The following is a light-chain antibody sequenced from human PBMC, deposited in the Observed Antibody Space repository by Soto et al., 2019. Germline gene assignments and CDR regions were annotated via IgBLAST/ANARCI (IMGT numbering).Light chain of an antibody. Sequence: QSALTQPASVSGSPGQSITISCTGTSTDVGNYNLVSWYQQHPGKAPKLMIYEGSKRSSGVSNRFSGSKSGNTASLTISGLQAEDEADYYCCSYAGSTTPYVFGTGTKLTVL. CDR2: EGS. J-gene: IGLJ1*01. CDR3: CSYAGSTTPYV. V-gene: IGLV2-23*01. CDR1: STDVGNYNL.